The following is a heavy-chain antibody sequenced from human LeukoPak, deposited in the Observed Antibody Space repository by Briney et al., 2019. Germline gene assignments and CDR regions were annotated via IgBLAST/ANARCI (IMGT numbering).Heavy chain of an antibody. CDR1: GGSISSYY. D-gene: IGHD3-22*01. CDR2: IHYSGST. J-gene: IGHJ5*02. V-gene: IGHV4-59*01. Sequence: PSETLSLTCTVSGGSISSYYWNWIRQPPGKGLEWIGYIHYSGSTNYNPSLKSRVTISLDTSKNQFSLKLSPVTAADTAVYCCARAGYYYDSSGFRWFDPWGQGTLVTVSS. CDR3: ARAGYYYDSSGFRWFDP.